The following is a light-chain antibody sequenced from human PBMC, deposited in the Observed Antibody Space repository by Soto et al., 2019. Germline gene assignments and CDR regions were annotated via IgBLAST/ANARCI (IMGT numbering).Light chain of an antibody. Sequence: QSVLTQPAPVSGSPGQSITISCTGTSSDIGSYNFVSWYQQYPGKAPKLMIYGVTNRPSGVSDRFSGSKTGNAASPTISGLQAEDEAAYYCFSHRSGNSHVFGTGTKVTVL. CDR3: FSHRSGNSHV. J-gene: IGLJ1*01. V-gene: IGLV2-14*01. CDR1: SSDIGSYNF. CDR2: GVT.